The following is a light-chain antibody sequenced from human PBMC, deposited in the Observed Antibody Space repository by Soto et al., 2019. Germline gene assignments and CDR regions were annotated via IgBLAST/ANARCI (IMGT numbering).Light chain of an antibody. CDR2: DVT. Sequence: QSALTQPASVSGSPGQSITISCTGTSSDIGDYDYVSWYQHLPGKAPKLLIFDVTHRPSGVSDRFSGSKSGNTASLTISGVRPEDEADYYCSSYTSSSTLYVFGTGTKLTVL. CDR3: SSYTSSSTLYV. V-gene: IGLV2-14*01. CDR1: SSDIGDYDY. J-gene: IGLJ1*01.